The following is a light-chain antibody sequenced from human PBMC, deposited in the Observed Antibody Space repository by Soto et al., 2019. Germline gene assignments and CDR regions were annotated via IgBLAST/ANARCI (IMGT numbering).Light chain of an antibody. Sequence: SYELTQPPSVSVSPGQTASITCSGDKLGDKNAYWYQQKPGHSPMLVIYEDSKRPSGIPERFSGSNSGNTATLTISGTQAMDEADYYCQAWDSSTDVVFGGGTKLTVL. CDR3: QAWDSSTDVV. CDR1: KLGDKN. J-gene: IGLJ2*01. V-gene: IGLV3-1*01. CDR2: EDS.